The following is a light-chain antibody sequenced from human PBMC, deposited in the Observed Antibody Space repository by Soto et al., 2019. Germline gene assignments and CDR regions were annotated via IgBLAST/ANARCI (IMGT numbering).Light chain of an antibody. CDR3: SSYTITTRLV. V-gene: IGLV2-14*01. CDR2: EVS. J-gene: IGLJ1*01. CDR1: SSEVVAYNY. Sequence: QSLLTQPASVSRSPGQSSSIFCPATSSEVVAYNYVSCSQRHSGNAPKLMIYEVSDQPSGNSYRFSGSTSAATASLTSAGLQSEDEADYDCSSYTITTRLVFGTGTKVTVL.